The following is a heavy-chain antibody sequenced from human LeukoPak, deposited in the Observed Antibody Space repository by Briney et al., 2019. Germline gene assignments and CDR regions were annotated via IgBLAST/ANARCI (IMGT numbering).Heavy chain of an antibody. Sequence: SSETLSLTCTVSGGSISSSSYYWGWIRQPPGKGLEWIGNIYYSGTTYYNPSLKSRVTMSVDTSKNQFSLKLSSVTAADTAVYYCARQKYYGSGSYYTIDYYYYMDVWGKGTTVTISS. CDR3: ARQKYYGSGSYYTIDYYYYMDV. CDR2: IYYSGTT. CDR1: GGSISSSSYY. D-gene: IGHD3-10*01. V-gene: IGHV4-39*01. J-gene: IGHJ6*03.